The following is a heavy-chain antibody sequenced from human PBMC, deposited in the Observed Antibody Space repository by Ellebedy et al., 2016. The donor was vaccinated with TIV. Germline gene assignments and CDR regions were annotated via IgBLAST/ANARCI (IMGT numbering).Heavy chain of an antibody. CDR3: ARSRQGYNAGAYC. D-gene: IGHD5-24*01. CDR1: GYKFSNHC. Sequence: GESLKISCKTSGYKFSNHCNALVRRLPGKGPEWMRVIYPADYVTSLSPSLQGQVTLSVDKSIDTASLQWNTLKASDTGLYFCARSRQGYNAGAYCWGQGTLVTVSS. CDR2: IYPADYVT. J-gene: IGHJ4*02. V-gene: IGHV5-51*01.